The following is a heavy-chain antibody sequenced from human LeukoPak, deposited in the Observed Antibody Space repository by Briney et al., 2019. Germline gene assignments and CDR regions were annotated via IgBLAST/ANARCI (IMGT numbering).Heavy chain of an antibody. CDR1: GGSISSSSYY. V-gene: IGHV4-39*01. J-gene: IGHJ4*02. CDR3: ARREGIIASADYFDY. CDR2: IYYSGST. D-gene: IGHD6-13*01. Sequence: SETLSLTCTVSGGSISSSSYYWGWIRQPTEKGLEWIGTIYYSGSTYYNPALNSRVTISVDTSKNLLSLKLTSVTAADTAVYYCARREGIIASADYFDYWGQGTLVTVSS.